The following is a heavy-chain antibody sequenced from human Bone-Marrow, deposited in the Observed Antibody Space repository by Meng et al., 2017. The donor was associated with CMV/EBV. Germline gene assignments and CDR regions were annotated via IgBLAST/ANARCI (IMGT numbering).Heavy chain of an antibody. Sequence: LRLSCAISGASVSSNSAAWNWIRQSPSRGLEWLGRTYYRSKWYNDYAVSVKSRMTINPATSKNQFSLQLNSVTPEDTAVYSCARDGWCSDYYGMDVWGQGTTVTVPS. J-gene: IGHJ6*02. V-gene: IGHV6-1*01. CDR1: GASVSSNSAA. D-gene: IGHD4/OR15-4a*01. CDR2: TYYRSKWYN. CDR3: ARDGWCSDYYGMDV.